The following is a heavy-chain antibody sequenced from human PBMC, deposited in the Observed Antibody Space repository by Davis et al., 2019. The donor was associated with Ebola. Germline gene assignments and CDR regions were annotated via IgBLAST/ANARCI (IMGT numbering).Heavy chain of an antibody. CDR2: INPHNGNT. J-gene: IGHJ4*02. V-gene: IGHV1-18*04. CDR1: GYTFTSYG. D-gene: IGHD1-1*01. Sequence: AASVKVSCKASGYTFTSYGITWARQAPGQGLEWMGWINPHNGNTNYAQNVQGRVTMTTDTSTSTAYMEVRSLRSDDTAVYYCARAQFPTTSDHWGQGTLVTVSS. CDR3: ARAQFPTTSDH.